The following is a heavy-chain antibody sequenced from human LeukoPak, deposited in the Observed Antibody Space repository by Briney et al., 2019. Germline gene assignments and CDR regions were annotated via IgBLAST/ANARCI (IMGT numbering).Heavy chain of an antibody. CDR2: ISYDGSNK. CDR3: AKPNKYGDYLDYYYYGMDV. V-gene: IGHV3-30*18. Sequence: GGSLRLSCAASGFTFSSSGMHWVRQAPGKGLEWVAVISYDGSNKNYADSVMGRFTISRDNSKNTLYLQMNSLRAEDTAVYYCAKPNKYGDYLDYYYYGMDVWGQGTTVTVSS. CDR1: GFTFSSSG. J-gene: IGHJ6*02. D-gene: IGHD4-17*01.